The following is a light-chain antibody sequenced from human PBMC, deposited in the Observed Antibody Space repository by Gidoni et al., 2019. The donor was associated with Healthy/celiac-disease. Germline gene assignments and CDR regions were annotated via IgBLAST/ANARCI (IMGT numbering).Light chain of an antibody. CDR2: GAS. CDR1: QRVSSY. V-gene: IGKV3-15*01. Sequence: EIVLTQPPATLSVSPGDRATLSCSPSQRVSSYLAWYQQKPGQAPRLLIYGASTRSTGIPARFSGSGSGTEFTLTISSLQSEDFAVYYCQQYNNWPFTFXPXTKVDIK. CDR3: QQYNNWPFT. J-gene: IGKJ3*01.